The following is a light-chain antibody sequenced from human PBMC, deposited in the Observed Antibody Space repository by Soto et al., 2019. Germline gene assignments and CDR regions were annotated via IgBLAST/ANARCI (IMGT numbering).Light chain of an antibody. CDR3: QTWGTGSHVV. J-gene: IGLJ2*01. CDR1: SGHSRYA. CDR2: LDSDGSH. V-gene: IGLV4-69*01. Sequence: QSVLTQSPSASASLGASVKLTCTLSSGHSRYAIAWHQQQPEKGPRYLMKLDSDGSHTKGDALPDRFSGSSSGAERYLTISSLQSEDEADYYCQTWGTGSHVVFGGGTKLTVL.